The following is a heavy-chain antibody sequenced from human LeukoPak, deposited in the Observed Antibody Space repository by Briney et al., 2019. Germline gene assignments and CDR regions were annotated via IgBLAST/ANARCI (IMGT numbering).Heavy chain of an antibody. J-gene: IGHJ4*02. V-gene: IGHV3-15*01. CDR1: GFTFSNAW. D-gene: IGHD5-18*01. CDR3: TTENRIQLWLYYFDY. CDR2: IKSKTEGGTT. Sequence: PGGSLRLSCAASGFTFSNAWMSWVRQAPGKGLEWVGRIKSKTEGGTTDYAAPVKGRFTISRDDSKNTLYLQMNSLKTEDTAVYYCTTENRIQLWLYYFDYWGQGTLVTVSS.